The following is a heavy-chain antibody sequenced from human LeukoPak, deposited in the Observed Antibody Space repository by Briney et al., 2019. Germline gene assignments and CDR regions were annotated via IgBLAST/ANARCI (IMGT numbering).Heavy chain of an antibody. J-gene: IGHJ4*02. CDR2: ISGSGGST. CDR3: ARHRDFWSRYFDY. V-gene: IGHV3-23*01. D-gene: IGHD3-3*01. CDR1: GFTFSSYA. Sequence: GGSLRLSCAASGFTFSSYAMSWVRQAPGKGLEWVSAISGSGGSTYYADSVKGRFTISRDNSKNTLYLQMNSLRAEDTAVYYCARHRDFWSRYFDYWGQGTLVTVSS.